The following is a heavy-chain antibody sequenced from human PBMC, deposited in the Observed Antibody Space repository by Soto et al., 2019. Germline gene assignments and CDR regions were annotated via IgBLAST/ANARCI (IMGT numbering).Heavy chain of an antibody. Sequence: QLQLQESGPGLVKPSETLSLTCSVSGGSISSSSYYWGWIRQPPGKGLEWVGTIYYSLSTFYDLSLKSRVTISVDTSKTQFSLKLSSVTAADSAVYYCARRDGDDAFDIWGQGTMVTVSS. CDR2: IYYSLST. V-gene: IGHV4-39*01. CDR3: ARRDGDDAFDI. CDR1: GGSISSSSYY. D-gene: IGHD2-21*01. J-gene: IGHJ3*02.